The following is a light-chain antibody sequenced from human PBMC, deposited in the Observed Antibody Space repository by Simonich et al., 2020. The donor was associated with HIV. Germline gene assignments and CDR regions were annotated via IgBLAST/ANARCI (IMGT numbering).Light chain of an antibody. CDR3: QSYDSSLSAL. CDR2: GNS. Sequence: QSVLTQPPSASGTPGQRVTISCTGSSSNIGAGYDVHWYQQLPGTAPKLLLYGNSNRPSGVPDRFSGSKSGTSASLAITGLQAEDEADYYCQSYDSSLSALFGGGTKLTVL. CDR1: SSNIGAGYD. J-gene: IGLJ2*01. V-gene: IGLV1-40*01.